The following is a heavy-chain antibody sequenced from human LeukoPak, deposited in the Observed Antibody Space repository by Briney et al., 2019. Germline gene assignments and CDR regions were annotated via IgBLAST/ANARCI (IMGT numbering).Heavy chain of an antibody. V-gene: IGHV4-61*02. Sequence: SETLSLTCTVSGGSISSGSYYWSWIRQPAGKGLEWIGRIYTSGSTNYNPSLKSRVTISVDTSKNQFSLNLSSVTAADTAVYYCARAYYDSSGYYYEGWGQGTLVTVSS. CDR1: GGSISSGSYY. CDR2: IYTSGST. D-gene: IGHD3-22*01. J-gene: IGHJ4*02. CDR3: ARAYYDSSGYYYEG.